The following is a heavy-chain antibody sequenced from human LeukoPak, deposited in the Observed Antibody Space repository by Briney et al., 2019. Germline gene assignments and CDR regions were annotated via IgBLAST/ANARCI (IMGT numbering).Heavy chain of an antibody. V-gene: IGHV3-7*01. CDR1: GFTFSSYA. CDR2: IKQDGSET. CDR3: VREGFYFFDF. Sequence: GGSLRPSCAASGFTFSSYAMSWVRQVPGKGLEWVANIKQDGSETTYADSVRGRFTIFRDNAKDSVYLQMNSLRAEDSATYYCVREGFYFFDFWGQGTLVTVSS. J-gene: IGHJ4*01.